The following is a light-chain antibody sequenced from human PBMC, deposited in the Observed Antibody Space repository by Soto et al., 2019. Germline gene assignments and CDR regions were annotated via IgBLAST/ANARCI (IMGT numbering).Light chain of an antibody. CDR3: ATWDRSLSVGV. V-gene: IGLV1-51*01. CDR2: ANG. CDR1: SSNIGNNY. J-gene: IGLJ2*01. Sequence: QSVLTQPPSVSAAPGQKVTISCSGSSSNIGNNYVFWYQQLPGTAPQLLIYANGERPSGIPERFSGSKSGTSATLGIPGLQTGDEDDDYCATWDRSLSVGVFGGGTKLTV.